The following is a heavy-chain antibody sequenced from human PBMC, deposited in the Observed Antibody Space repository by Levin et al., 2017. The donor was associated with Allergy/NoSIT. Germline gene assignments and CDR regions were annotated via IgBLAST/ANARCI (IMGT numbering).Heavy chain of an antibody. CDR1: GGSISSSSYY. CDR2: IYYSGST. Sequence: SQTLSLTCTVSGGSISSSSYYWGWIRQPPGKGLEWIGSIYYSGSTYYNPSLKSRVTISVDTSKNQFSLKLSSVTAADTAVYYCARVSSSWYVDYYYYYGMDVWGQGTTVTVSS. V-gene: IGHV4-39*07. J-gene: IGHJ6*02. CDR3: ARVSSSWYVDYYYYYGMDV. D-gene: IGHD6-13*01.